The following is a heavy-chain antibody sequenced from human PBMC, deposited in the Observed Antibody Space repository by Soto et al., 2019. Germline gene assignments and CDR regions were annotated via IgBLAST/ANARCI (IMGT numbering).Heavy chain of an antibody. CDR3: ARVPDV. J-gene: IGHJ6*02. V-gene: IGHV4-30-2*01. Sequence: FNPSLKSRVTISVDRSKNQFSLKLSSVTAADTAVYYCARVPDVWGQGTTVTVSS.